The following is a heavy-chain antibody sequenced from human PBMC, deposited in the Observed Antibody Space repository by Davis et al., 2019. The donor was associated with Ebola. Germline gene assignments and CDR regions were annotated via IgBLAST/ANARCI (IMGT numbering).Heavy chain of an antibody. Sequence: SETLSLTCTVSGGSISDYYWTWIRQPPGKGLEWIGYVYTTGSTKYNPSLKSRVTISVDTSKNQFYLKLTSATAADTAVYYCARDVTAYSGNYAENYFDYWGQGKLVSVSS. CDR3: ARDVTAYSGNYAENYFDY. J-gene: IGHJ4*02. D-gene: IGHD1-26*01. CDR1: GGSISDYY. CDR2: VYTTGST. V-gene: IGHV4-4*08.